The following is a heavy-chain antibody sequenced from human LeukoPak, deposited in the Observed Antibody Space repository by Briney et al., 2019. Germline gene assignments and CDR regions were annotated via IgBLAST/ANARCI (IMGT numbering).Heavy chain of an antibody. CDR3: ARDLGDYYYGMDV. V-gene: IGHV3-53*04. Sequence: GGSPRLSCAPSGFTFSNAWMSSVPQAPGKGLEWVSVIYSGGSTYYSDTVTGRFTISRHNSKNTLYLQMNSLRAEDTAVYYCARDLGDYYYGMDVWGQGTTVTVSS. D-gene: IGHD3-16*01. J-gene: IGHJ6*02. CDR2: IYSGGST. CDR1: GFTFSNAW.